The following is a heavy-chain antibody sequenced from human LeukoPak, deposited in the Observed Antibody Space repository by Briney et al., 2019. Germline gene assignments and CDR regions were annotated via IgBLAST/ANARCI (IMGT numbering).Heavy chain of an antibody. Sequence: PGGSLRLSCAASGFTFSRYWMSWVRQAPGKGLEWVANINEDGSEKYSVDSVKGRFTISRDNAKNSLYLQMNSLRAEDTALYYCARGGAQSPDYWGQGILVTVSS. CDR2: INEDGSEK. V-gene: IGHV3-7*01. CDR1: GFTFSRYW. J-gene: IGHJ4*02. CDR3: ARGGAQSPDY.